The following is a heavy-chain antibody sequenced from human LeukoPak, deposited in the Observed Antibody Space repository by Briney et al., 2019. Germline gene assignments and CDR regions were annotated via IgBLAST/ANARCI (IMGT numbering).Heavy chain of an antibody. Sequence: PGGSLRLSCAASGFTFSSYSMNWVRQAPGKGLEWVSSISSSSSYIYYADSVKGRFTISRDNAKNSLYLQMNSLRAEDTAVYYCAREVTGELYFDYWGQGTLVTVSS. CDR3: AREVTGELYFDY. V-gene: IGHV3-21*01. D-gene: IGHD1-26*01. J-gene: IGHJ4*02. CDR2: ISSSSSYI. CDR1: GFTFSSYS.